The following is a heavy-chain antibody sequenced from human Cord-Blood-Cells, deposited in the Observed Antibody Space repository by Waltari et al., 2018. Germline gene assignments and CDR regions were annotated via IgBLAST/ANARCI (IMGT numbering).Heavy chain of an antibody. J-gene: IGHJ6*02. CDR3: AKGLQYYYGMDV. CDR1: GFTFRSYG. V-gene: IGHV3-30*02. Sequence: QVQLVESGGGVVQPGGSLRLSCAASGFTFRSYGMHWVRQAPGKGLEWVAFIRYDGSNKYYADSVKGRFTISRDNSKNTLYLQMNSLRAEDTAVYYCAKGLQYYYGMDVWGQGTTVTVSS. CDR2: IRYDGSNK.